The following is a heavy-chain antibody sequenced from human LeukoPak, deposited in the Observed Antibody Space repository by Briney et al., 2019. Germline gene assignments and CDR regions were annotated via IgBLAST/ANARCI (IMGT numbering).Heavy chain of an antibody. CDR1: GYSFIHYW. D-gene: IGHD6-13*01. V-gene: IGHV5-51*01. CDR2: IYPGDSDA. J-gene: IGHJ4*02. CDR3: ARTGGHSSNWPFDY. Sequence: GESLKISCQVSGYSFIHYWIAWVRQMPGEGLEWMGIIYPGDSDARYSPSFQGQVTISVDKSINTAYLQWSSLKASDTAIYCCARTGGHSSNWPFDYWGQGSLVTVSS.